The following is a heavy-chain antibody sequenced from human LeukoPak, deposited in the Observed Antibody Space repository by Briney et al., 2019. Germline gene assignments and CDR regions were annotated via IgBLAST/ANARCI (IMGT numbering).Heavy chain of an antibody. D-gene: IGHD5-18*01. CDR2: IYYSGNT. V-gene: IGHV4-31*03. CDR1: GASTSSDGYY. J-gene: IGHJ3*02. Sequence: ASETLSLTCSVAGASTSSDGYYWSWIRQHPGKGLEWIGYIYYSGNTYYNPSLKSRVTISVDTSKSQFSLKLSSVTAADTAVYYCARSISYGSAFDIWGQGTMVTVSS. CDR3: ARSISYGSAFDI.